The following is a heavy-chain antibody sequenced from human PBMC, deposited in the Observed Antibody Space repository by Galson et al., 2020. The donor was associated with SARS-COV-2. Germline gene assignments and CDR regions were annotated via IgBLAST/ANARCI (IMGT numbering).Heavy chain of an antibody. Sequence: SGPTLVKPTQTLTLTCRFSGFSLTIASVGVGWIRQPPGKALEWLALIYGDDDERYSPSLKSRLTITKDISKNQVVLTMTNMDPVDTATYYCAHSPGNYFDYWGQGTMVTVSS. D-gene: IGHD3-10*01. J-gene: IGHJ4*02. CDR1: GFSLTIASVG. CDR2: IYGDDDE. CDR3: AHSPGNYFDY. V-gene: IGHV2-5*02.